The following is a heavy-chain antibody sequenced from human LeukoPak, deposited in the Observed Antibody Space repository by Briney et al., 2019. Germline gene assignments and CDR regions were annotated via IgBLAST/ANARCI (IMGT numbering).Heavy chain of an antibody. J-gene: IGHJ4*02. CDR2: IHHSGST. V-gene: IGHV4-4*02. D-gene: IGHD6-19*01. CDR1: GFTFSSYW. Sequence: GSLRLSCAASGFTFSSYWMSWVRQPPGKGLEWIGEIHHSGSTNYNPSLKSRVTISLDKSKNQFSLKLSSVTAADTAVYYCASKLTAVGGYFDCWGQGTLVTVSS. CDR3: ASKLTAVGGYFDC.